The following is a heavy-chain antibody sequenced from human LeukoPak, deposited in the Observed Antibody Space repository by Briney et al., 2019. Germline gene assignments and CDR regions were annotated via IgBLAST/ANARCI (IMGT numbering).Heavy chain of an antibody. CDR3: AKDRGGSYTFDI. V-gene: IGHV1-46*01. J-gene: IGHJ3*02. CDR2: INICDGYT. D-gene: IGHD3-16*01. Sequence: ASVKVSCKASGYTFTGYYMHRVRQAPGQGLEWIGIINICDGYTKYAQKFQGRVTITRDTSTSTLYMELSSLRSEDTAAYYCAKDRGGSYTFDIWGQGTMVTVSS. CDR1: GYTFTGYY.